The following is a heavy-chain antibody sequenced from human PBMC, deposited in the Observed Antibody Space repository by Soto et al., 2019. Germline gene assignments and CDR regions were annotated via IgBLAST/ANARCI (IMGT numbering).Heavy chain of an antibody. D-gene: IGHD3-16*01. Sequence: SVKVSCKASGGTFSSYTISWVRQAPGRGLEWMGRIIPILGIANYAQKFQGRVTITADKSTSTAYMELSSLRSEDTAVYYCARLGGDGYNPNWFDPWGQGTLVTVSS. CDR1: GGTFSSYT. CDR3: ARLGGDGYNPNWFDP. V-gene: IGHV1-69*02. CDR2: IIPILGIA. J-gene: IGHJ5*02.